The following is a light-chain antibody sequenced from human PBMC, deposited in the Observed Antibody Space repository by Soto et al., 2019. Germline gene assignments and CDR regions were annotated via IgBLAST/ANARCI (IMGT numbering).Light chain of an antibody. CDR3: AAWDDSLNGWV. Sequence: QSVLTQPPSASGTPGQRVTISCSGSSSNIRSNSVNWYQQLPGTAPKLLIYTNVQRPSGVPDRFSGSKSGTSASLTISGLQSEDEADYYCAAWDDSLNGWVFGGGTKLTVL. V-gene: IGLV1-44*01. CDR2: TNV. J-gene: IGLJ3*02. CDR1: SSNIRSNS.